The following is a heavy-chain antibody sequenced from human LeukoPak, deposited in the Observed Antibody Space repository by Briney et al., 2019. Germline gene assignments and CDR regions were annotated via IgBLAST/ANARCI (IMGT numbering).Heavy chain of an antibody. CDR2: MFSSGST. D-gene: IGHD2-15*01. J-gene: IGHJ5*02. CDR1: GGSISGYY. Sequence: ETLSLTCTVSGGSISGYYWNWIRQPPGKGLEWIGSMFSSGSTNYNPSLKSRVTISVDTSKNQFSLRLNSVTAADTAVYYCARRYCSGGSCHEGLDPWGQGTLVTVSS. V-gene: IGHV4-59*08. CDR3: ARRYCSGGSCHEGLDP.